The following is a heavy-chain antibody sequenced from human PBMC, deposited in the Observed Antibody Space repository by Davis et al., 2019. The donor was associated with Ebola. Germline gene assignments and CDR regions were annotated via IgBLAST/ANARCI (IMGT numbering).Heavy chain of an antibody. Sequence: ASVKVSCKASGYSFTTFGISWVRQAPGQGLEWMGWISVYNDNTDYAQKFQERVTLTTDTSTSTAYMELRGLRSDDTAVYYCARAETLGSSWYSKDYWGQGTLVTVSS. CDR2: ISVYNDNT. CDR3: ARAETLGSSWYSKDY. V-gene: IGHV1-18*04. J-gene: IGHJ4*02. D-gene: IGHD3-22*01. CDR1: GYSFTTFG.